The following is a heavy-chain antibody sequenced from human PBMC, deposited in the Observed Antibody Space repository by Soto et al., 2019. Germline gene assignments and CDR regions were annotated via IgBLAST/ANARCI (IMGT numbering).Heavy chain of an antibody. CDR1: GFTFSSYA. CDR3: AKDLKIDLWPYYYYGMDV. D-gene: IGHD3-10*01. J-gene: IGHJ6*02. CDR2: ISGSGGST. V-gene: IGHV3-23*01. Sequence: GGSLRLSCAASGFTFSSYAMSWVRQAPGKGLEWVSAISGSGGSTYYADSVKGRFTISRDNSKNTLYLQMNSLRAEDTAVYYCAKDLKIDLWPYYYYGMDVWGQGTTVTVSS.